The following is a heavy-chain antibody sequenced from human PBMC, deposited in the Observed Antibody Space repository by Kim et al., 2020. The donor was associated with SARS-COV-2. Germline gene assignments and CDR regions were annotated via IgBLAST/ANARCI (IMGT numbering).Heavy chain of an antibody. CDR1: GFTFSSYA. D-gene: IGHD6-19*01. CDR2: ISYDGSNK. CDR3: ARGVQQWLDYYFDY. V-gene: IGHV3-30-3*01. J-gene: IGHJ4*02. Sequence: GGSLRLSCAASGFTFSSYAMHWVRQAPGKGLDWVAVISYDGSNKYYVDSVKGRFTISRDNSKNTLYLQMNSLRAEDTAVYYCARGVQQWLDYYFDYWGQGTLVTVSS.